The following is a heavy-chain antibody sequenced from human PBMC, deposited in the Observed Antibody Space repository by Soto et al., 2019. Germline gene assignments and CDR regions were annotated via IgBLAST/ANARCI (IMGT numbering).Heavy chain of an antibody. CDR3: ASLGSCSGGSCYSGHFWYFGL. CDR1: GGSISSSSSY. J-gene: IGHJ2*01. Sequence: QLQLQESGPGLVKPSETLSLTCTVSGGSISSSSSYWGWVRQPPGKGLEWIGSIYYSGSSYYNPSLKRRVTISVGTSKNQFSLKLTSVTAEDTALYGCASLGSCSGGSCYSGHFWYFGLWGRGTLVTVSS. V-gene: IGHV4-39*01. D-gene: IGHD2-15*01. CDR2: IYYSGSS.